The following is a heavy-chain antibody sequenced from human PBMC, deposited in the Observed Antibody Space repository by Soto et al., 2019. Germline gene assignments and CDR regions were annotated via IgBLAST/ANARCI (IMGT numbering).Heavy chain of an antibody. CDR2: IIPTFGTV. D-gene: IGHD3-16*01. Sequence: QVQLVQSGPEVKVPGSSVKVSCQASGGTFANFAITWVRQAPGQGLEWVGGIIPTFGTVDYAQSFQGRVTITADESGGTSYMELYSLRSDDTAIYYCARRDPSLFEGGEWFDPWGQGTLVTVSS. J-gene: IGHJ5*02. CDR3: ARRDPSLFEGGEWFDP. V-gene: IGHV1-69*01. CDR1: GGTFANFA.